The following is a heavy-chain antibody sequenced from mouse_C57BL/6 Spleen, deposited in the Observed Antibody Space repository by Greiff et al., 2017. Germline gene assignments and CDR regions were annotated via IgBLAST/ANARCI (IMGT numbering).Heavy chain of an antibody. D-gene: IGHD2-4*01. CDR3: ARRLDYVYAMDY. CDR2: IDPSDSYT. J-gene: IGHJ4*01. CDR1: GYTFTSYW. V-gene: IGHV1-69*01. Sequence: QVQLQQPGAELVMPGASVKLSCKASGYTFTSYWMHWVKQRPGHGLEWIGEIDPSDSYTNYNQKFKGKSTFTVDKSSSTAYMQLSSLTSEDSAVYYCARRLDYVYAMDYWGQGTSVTVSS.